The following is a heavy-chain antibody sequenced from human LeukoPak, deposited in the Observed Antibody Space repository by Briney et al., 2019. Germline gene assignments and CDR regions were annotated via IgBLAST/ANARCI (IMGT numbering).Heavy chain of an antibody. J-gene: IGHJ4*02. V-gene: IGHV4-59*01. Sequence: SETLSLTYTVSGGSISSYYWSWIRQPPGMGVEWIGYIYNSGSTNYTPSLKSRLTISVDMSKNQFSLKLRSVTAADTAVYYCARGGNRFDYWGQGTLVTVSS. D-gene: IGHD1-1*01. CDR2: IYNSGST. CDR1: GGSISSYY. CDR3: ARGGNRFDY.